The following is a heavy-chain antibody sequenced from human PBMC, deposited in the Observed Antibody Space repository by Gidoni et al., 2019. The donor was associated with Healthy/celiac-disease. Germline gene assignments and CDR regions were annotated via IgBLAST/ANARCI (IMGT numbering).Heavy chain of an antibody. J-gene: IGHJ3*02. CDR3: ARAPLYYYDSSGYENDAFDI. Sequence: QLQLQESGSGLVKPSQTLSLTCAVSGGSISNGDYSWSWIRQPPGKGLEWIGYIYPSGNAYYNPSLKSRVTISVGRSKNQFSLRLSSVTAADTAVYYCARAPLYYYDSSGYENDAFDIWGQGTMVTVSS. CDR1: GGSISNGDYS. V-gene: IGHV4-30-2*01. CDR2: IYPSGNA. D-gene: IGHD3-22*01.